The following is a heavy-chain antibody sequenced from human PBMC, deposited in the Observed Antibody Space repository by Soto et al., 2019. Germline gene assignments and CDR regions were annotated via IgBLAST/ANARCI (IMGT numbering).Heavy chain of an antibody. CDR1: GGSISSGGYS. V-gene: IGHV4-30-2*01. CDR2: IYHSGST. CDR3: AREKRAVAAKYYFDY. D-gene: IGHD6-19*01. J-gene: IGHJ4*02. Sequence: PSETLSLTCAVSGGSISSGGYSWSWIRQPPGKGLEWIGYIYHSGSTYYNPSLKSRVTISVDRSKNQFSLKLSSVTAADTAVYYCAREKRAVAAKYYFDYWGQGTLVTVSS.